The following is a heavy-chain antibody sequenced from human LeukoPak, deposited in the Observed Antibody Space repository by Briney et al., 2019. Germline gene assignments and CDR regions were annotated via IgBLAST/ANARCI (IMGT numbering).Heavy chain of an antibody. CDR1: GGTFSSYA. CDR2: IIPIFGTA. J-gene: IGHJ5*02. D-gene: IGHD2-2*01. CDR3: ARVAGYCSITSCYAHYNWFDP. V-gene: IGHV1-69*13. Sequence: SVKVSCKASGGTFSSYAISWVRQAPGQGLEWMGGIIPIFGTANYAQKFQGRVTNTANESTSTAYMELSSLRSEDTAVYYCARVAGYCSITSCYAHYNWFDPWGQGTLVTVSS.